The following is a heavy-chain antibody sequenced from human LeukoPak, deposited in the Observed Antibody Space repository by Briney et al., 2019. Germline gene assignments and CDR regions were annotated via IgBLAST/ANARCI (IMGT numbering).Heavy chain of an antibody. CDR1: GFTFSSYW. CDR2: IKQDGSEK. CDR3: ARDGDFWSGYRKGIDY. Sequence: GGSLRLSCAASGFTFSSYWMSWVRQAPGKGLEWVANIKQDGSEKYYVDSVKGRFTISRDNAKNSLYLQMNSLRAEDTAVYYCARDGDFWSGYRKGIDYWGQGTLVTVSS. V-gene: IGHV3-7*01. J-gene: IGHJ4*02. D-gene: IGHD3-3*01.